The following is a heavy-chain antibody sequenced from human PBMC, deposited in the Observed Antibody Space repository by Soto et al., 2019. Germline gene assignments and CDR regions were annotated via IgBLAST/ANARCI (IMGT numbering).Heavy chain of an antibody. Sequence: EVQLVESGGGLVKPGGSLRLSCAASGFTFSSYSMNWVRQAPGKGLEWVSSISSSSSYIYYADSVKGRFTISRDNAKNSLYLQMNIRRAEDTAVYYCARDQYDGWFAEFSGNYYGMDVWGQGTTVTVSS. D-gene: IGHD3-10*01. J-gene: IGHJ6*02. CDR2: ISSSSSYI. CDR3: ARDQYDGWFAEFSGNYYGMDV. CDR1: GFTFSSYS. V-gene: IGHV3-21*01.